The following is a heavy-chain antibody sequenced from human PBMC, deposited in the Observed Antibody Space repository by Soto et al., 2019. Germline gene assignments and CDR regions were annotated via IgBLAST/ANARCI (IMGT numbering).Heavy chain of an antibody. D-gene: IGHD2-2*01. CDR1: GFYFNNYG. V-gene: IGHV3-21*01. CDR2: VSKSDYT. CDR3: AREDSIIIPAVSDF. J-gene: IGHJ4*02. Sequence: PGGSLRLSCEVSGFYFNNYGINWVRQAPGKGLEWVSSVSKSDYTYYSDSVKGRFTISRDNAKNSVSLQMNSLRAEDTAVYYCAREDSIIIPAVSDFWGRGTLVTVSS.